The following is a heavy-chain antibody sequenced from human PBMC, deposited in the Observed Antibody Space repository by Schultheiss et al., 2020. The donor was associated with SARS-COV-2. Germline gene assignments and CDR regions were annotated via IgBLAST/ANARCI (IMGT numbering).Heavy chain of an antibody. V-gene: IGHV3-7*03. Sequence: GESLKISCAASGFTFSSYWMSWVRQAPGKGLEWVANIKQDGSEKYYVDSVKGRFTISRDNAKNSLYLQMNSLRAEDTAVYYCAREVYVWQLAIPHYYYGMDVWGQGTTVTVSS. D-gene: IGHD6-13*01. CDR2: IKQDGSEK. CDR1: GFTFSSYW. J-gene: IGHJ6*02. CDR3: AREVYVWQLAIPHYYYGMDV.